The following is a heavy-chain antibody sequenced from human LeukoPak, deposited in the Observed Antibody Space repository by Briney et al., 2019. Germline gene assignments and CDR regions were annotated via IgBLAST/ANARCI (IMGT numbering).Heavy chain of an antibody. CDR2: MNPNSGST. CDR3: ARGPDSSGYYLSYYYMDV. Sequence: ASVKVSCKVSGYTFTSYDINWVRQATGQGLEWMGWMNPNSGSTGYAQKFQGRVTMTRNTSISTAYMELSSLRSGDTAVYYCARGPDSSGYYLSYYYMDVWGKGTTVTVSS. J-gene: IGHJ6*03. D-gene: IGHD3-22*01. V-gene: IGHV1-8*01. CDR1: GYTFTSYD.